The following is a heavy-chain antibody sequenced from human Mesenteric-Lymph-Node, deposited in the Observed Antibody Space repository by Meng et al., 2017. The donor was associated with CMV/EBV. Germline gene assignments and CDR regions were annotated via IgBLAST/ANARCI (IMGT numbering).Heavy chain of an antibody. CDR1: DYTFTSYG. J-gene: IGHJ6*02. CDR2: ISSSGSTI. CDR3: ARVGYYYAMDV. D-gene: IGHD3-16*01. V-gene: IGHV3-48*03. Sequence: SCKASDYTFTSYGISWVRQAPGKGLEWVSYISSSGSTIYYADSVKGRFTISRDNAKNSLYLQMNSLRAEDTAVYSCARVGYYYAMDVWGQGTTVTVSS.